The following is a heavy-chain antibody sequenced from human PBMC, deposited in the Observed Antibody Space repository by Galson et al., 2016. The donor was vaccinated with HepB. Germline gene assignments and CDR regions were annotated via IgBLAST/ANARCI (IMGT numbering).Heavy chain of an antibody. CDR2: IYYSEST. V-gene: IGHV4-30-4*01. J-gene: IGHJ6*02. CDR3: ARGGGRFLGWHTLRYYYYGMDV. CDR1: GGSISSGDYY. D-gene: IGHD3-3*01. Sequence: TLSLTCTVSGGSISSGDYYWSWIRQPPGKGLEWIGYIYYSESTYYNPSLRSRVTMSVDPSKYQLSLKLSSVTAADPAVYYCARGGGRFLGWHTLRYYYYGMDVWGQGTTVTVSS.